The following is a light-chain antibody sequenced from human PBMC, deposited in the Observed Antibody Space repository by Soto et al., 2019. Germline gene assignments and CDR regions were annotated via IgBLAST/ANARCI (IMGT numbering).Light chain of an antibody. CDR3: AAWDDILNGYV. CDR1: SSDIGAYDY. Sequence: QSALTQPASLSGSPGQSITISCTGTSSDIGAYDYVSWFQQHPGKAPKLMISEVNNRPSGVSNRFSGSKSGNTAYLTISGLQVEDEAEYYCAAWDDILNGYVFAIGTKVTVL. V-gene: IGLV2-14*01. J-gene: IGLJ1*01. CDR2: EVN.